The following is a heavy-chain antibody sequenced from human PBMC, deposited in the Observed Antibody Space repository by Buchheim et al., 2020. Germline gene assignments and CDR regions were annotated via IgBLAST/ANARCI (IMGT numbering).Heavy chain of an antibody. V-gene: IGHV1-46*01. CDR1: GYTFTSYY. D-gene: IGHD2-15*01. Sequence: QVQLVQSGAEVKKPGASVKVSCKASGYTFTSYYMHWVRQAPGRGLEWMGIINPSDGSRDYAERFQGRVTLTRDTSTSTVYLQLSSLSSEDTAVYYCGRDHMDCAGDTCFSYVDFWGQGTL. J-gene: IGHJ4*02. CDR2: INPSDGSR. CDR3: GRDHMDCAGDTCFSYVDF.